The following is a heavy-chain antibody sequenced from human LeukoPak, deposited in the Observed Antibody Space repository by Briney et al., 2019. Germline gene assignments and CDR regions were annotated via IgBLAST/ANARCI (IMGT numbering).Heavy chain of an antibody. Sequence: PGGSLRLSCAASGFTLSSYSMNWVRQAPGKGLEWVSSISRSSAYIYYADSVKGRFTISRDNAKNSLYLQMNSLRAEDTAVCYCASFPPYMVRTDAFDIWGQGTMVTVSS. CDR3: ASFPPYMVRTDAFDI. D-gene: IGHD3-10*01. CDR1: GFTLSSYS. CDR2: ISRSSAYI. J-gene: IGHJ3*02. V-gene: IGHV3-21*01.